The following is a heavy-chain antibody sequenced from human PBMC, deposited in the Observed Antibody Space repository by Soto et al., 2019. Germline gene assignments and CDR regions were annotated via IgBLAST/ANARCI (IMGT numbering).Heavy chain of an antibody. CDR2: ISDSGST. V-gene: IGHV4-59*12. CDR3: ARGGSSSWYGFYFFDN. J-gene: IGHJ4*02. Sequence: PSETLSLTCTVSGGSMSSYFWSWIRQPPGRGLEWIGYISDSGSTNYKTSLKSRVTISVDTSKNQFSLKVTSVTAADTAVYYCARGGSSSWYGFYFFDNWGPGTLVTSPQ. D-gene: IGHD6-13*01. CDR1: GGSMSSYF.